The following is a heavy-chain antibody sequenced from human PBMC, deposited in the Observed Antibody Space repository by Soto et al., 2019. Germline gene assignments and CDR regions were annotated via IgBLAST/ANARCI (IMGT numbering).Heavy chain of an antibody. CDR1: GFTFSGSA. J-gene: IGHJ3*02. CDR3: TREDFVVVPAADNAFDI. CDR2: IRSKANSYAT. D-gene: IGHD2-2*01. Sequence: EVQLVESGGGLVQPGGSLKLSCAASGFTFSGSAMHWVRQASGKGLEWVGRIRSKANSYATAYAASVKGRFTISRDDSKKTAYLQMNSLKTEDTAVYYCTREDFVVVPAADNAFDIWGQGTMVTVSS. V-gene: IGHV3-73*01.